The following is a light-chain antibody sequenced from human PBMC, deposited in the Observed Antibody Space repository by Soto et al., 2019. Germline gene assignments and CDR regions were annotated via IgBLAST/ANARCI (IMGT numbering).Light chain of an antibody. V-gene: IGKV3-20*01. CDR2: GAS. Sequence: EIVLTQSPGTLSLSPGESATLSCRASQSVSRNSLAWYQQKPGQAPRLLIYGASSRATGIPHRFRGSGSGTDFPLTISRLSPEDFAFFYCQHYGSSLYTFGQGTNLEIK. CDR3: QHYGSSLYT. J-gene: IGKJ2*01. CDR1: QSVSRNS.